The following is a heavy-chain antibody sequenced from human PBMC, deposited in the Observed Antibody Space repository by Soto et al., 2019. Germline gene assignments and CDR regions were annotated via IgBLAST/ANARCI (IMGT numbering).Heavy chain of an antibody. D-gene: IGHD2-21*01. J-gene: IGHJ4*02. CDR2: IYWDDDK. V-gene: IGHV2-5*02. CDR1: GFSVSTSGVA. CDR3: VHSSRLYSDPPNSPLYFDY. Sequence: SGPTLVNPTQTLTLTCTFSGFSVSTSGVAVGWIRQPPRKALEWLALIYWDDDKIYRPSLKSRLRITKDTSKNQVVLTMTNIDPVDTGTYYCVHSSRLYSDPPNSPLYFDYWGQGALVTVS.